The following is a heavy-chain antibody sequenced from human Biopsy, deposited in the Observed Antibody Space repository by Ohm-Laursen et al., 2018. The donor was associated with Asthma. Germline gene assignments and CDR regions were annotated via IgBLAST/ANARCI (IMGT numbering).Heavy chain of an antibody. CDR1: GFRFTDYG. CDR3: ARDVMEWYLPAFDF. Sequence: SLRLSCAASGFRFTDYGMHWVRQAPGKGLEWVAVGGSYYDGGLKYCADSVNGRFTVSRDDSKNTLYLQMNSLRPDDTAVYYCARDVMEWYLPAFDFWGQGTLVTVSS. V-gene: IGHV3-30*03. D-gene: IGHD3-3*01. J-gene: IGHJ4*02. CDR2: GGSYYDGGLK.